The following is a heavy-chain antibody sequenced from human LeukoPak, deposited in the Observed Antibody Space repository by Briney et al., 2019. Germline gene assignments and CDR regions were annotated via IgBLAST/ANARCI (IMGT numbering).Heavy chain of an antibody. D-gene: IGHD6-19*01. CDR3: ARAASSGSLLFDY. Sequence: GSLRLSCAASGFMFSSYAMSWVRQAPGKGLEWIGYIYYSGSTNYNPSLKSRVTISVDTSKNQFSLKLSSVTAADTAVYYCARAASSGSLLFDYWGQGTLVTVSS. CDR2: IYYSGST. CDR1: GFMFSSYA. V-gene: IGHV4-59*01. J-gene: IGHJ4*02.